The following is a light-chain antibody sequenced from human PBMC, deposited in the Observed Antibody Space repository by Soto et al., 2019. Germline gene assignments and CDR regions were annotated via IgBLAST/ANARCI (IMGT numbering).Light chain of an antibody. CDR2: DAS. Sequence: EIVMTQSPATLSVSPGERATLSCRASQSVSSNLAWYQQKPGQAPRLLIYDASSRATGISDRFSGSGSGTDFTLTISRLEPEDFAVYYCQQYGRSPYTFGQGTKVDNK. CDR3: QQYGRSPYT. J-gene: IGKJ2*01. CDR1: QSVSSN. V-gene: IGKV3-20*01.